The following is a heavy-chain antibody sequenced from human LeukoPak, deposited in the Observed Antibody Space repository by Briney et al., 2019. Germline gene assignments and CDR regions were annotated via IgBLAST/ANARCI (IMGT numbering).Heavy chain of an antibody. Sequence: ASVKVSCKAFGYTFTSYDINWVRQATGQGLEWMGWMNPNSGNTGYAQKFQGRVTMTRNTSISTAYMELSSLRSEDTAVYYCARGPPAIVGATTSDYWGQGTLVTVSS. CDR2: MNPNSGNT. J-gene: IGHJ4*02. CDR3: ARGPPAIVGATTSDY. CDR1: GYTFTSYD. V-gene: IGHV1-8*01. D-gene: IGHD1-26*01.